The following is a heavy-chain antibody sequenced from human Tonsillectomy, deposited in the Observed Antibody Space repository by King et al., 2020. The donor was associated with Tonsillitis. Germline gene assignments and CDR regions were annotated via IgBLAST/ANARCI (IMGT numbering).Heavy chain of an antibody. D-gene: IGHD3-3*01. CDR3: TKDIAITILAGMDV. CDR1: GFTFDDYA. CDR2: MSWNSCYI. V-gene: IGHV3-9*01. J-gene: IGHJ6*02. Sequence: VQLVETGGGLVQPGRSLRLSCAASGFTFDDYAMHWVRQAPGKGLEWVSGMSWNSCYIGYADSVKCRFTIFRDNAKNSLYLQMNSLRAEDTALYYCTKDIAITILAGMDVWGQGTTVTVSS.